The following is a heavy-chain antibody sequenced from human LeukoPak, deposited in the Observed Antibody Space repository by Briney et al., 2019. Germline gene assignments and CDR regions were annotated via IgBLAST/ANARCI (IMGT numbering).Heavy chain of an antibody. J-gene: IGHJ6*02. Sequence: RSSETLSPTCTVSGGSISSYYWSWIRQPPGKGLEWIGYIYYSGTTNYNPSLKSRVTISVDTSKNQFSLKLSSVTAADTAVYYCARVITLGFDYYYGMDVWGQGTTVTVSS. CDR1: GGSISSYY. D-gene: IGHD3-16*01. V-gene: IGHV4-59*01. CDR2: IYYSGTT. CDR3: ARVITLGFDYYYGMDV.